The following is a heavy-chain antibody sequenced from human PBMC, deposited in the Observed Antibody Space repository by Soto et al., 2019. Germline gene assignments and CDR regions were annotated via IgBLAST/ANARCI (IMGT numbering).Heavy chain of an antibody. Sequence: ASVKVSCKASGYTFSGYYMHWVRQAPGQGLEWMGWINPNSGGTNYAQKFQGRVTMTRDTSISTAYMELSRLRYDDTAVYFCARDSKSTSGSYDFDYWGQGTLVTVSS. J-gene: IGHJ4*02. D-gene: IGHD1-26*01. V-gene: IGHV1-2*02. CDR1: GYTFSGYY. CDR2: INPNSGGT. CDR3: ARDSKSTSGSYDFDY.